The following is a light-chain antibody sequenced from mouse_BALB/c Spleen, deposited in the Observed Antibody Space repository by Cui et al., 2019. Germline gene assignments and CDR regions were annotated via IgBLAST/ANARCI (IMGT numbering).Light chain of an antibody. CDR2: SGS. J-gene: IGKJ1*01. V-gene: IGKV16-104*01. Sequence: DIQLTQSPSHLAASPGETITIDCRASKSISKYLAWYQEKPGKTNKLLIYSGSTLQSGIPSRFSGSGSGTDFTLTISSLEPEDFAMYYCQQHNEYPWTFGGGTKLEIK. CDR3: QQHNEYPWT. CDR1: KSISKY.